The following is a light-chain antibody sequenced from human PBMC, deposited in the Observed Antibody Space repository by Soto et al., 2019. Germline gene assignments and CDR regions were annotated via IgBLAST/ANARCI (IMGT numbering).Light chain of an antibody. CDR1: QAIRND. Sequence: AIQMTQSPSSLSTSVGNRVTITCRASQAIRNDLGWYQKKPGKAPKHLIYAASILQSGVPSRFLDRGYGTYFPLTISSRQPDDIATYYCLQDYNYPRTFGQGTKVEIK. CDR3: LQDYNYPRT. V-gene: IGKV1-6*01. CDR2: AAS. J-gene: IGKJ1*01.